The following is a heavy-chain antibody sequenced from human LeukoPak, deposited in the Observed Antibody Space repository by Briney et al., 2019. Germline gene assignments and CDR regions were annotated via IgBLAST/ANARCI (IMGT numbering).Heavy chain of an antibody. CDR2: IIPIFGTA. D-gene: IGHD3-10*01. CDR3: AREKHNSMVRGVIFDY. V-gene: IGHV1-69*13. CDR1: GGTFSSYA. J-gene: IGHJ4*02. Sequence: ASVKVSCKASGGTFSSYAISWVRQAPGQGLEWMGGIIPIFGTANYAQKFQGRVTITADESTSTAYMELSSLRSEDTAVYYCAREKHNSMVRGVIFDYWGQGTLVTVSS.